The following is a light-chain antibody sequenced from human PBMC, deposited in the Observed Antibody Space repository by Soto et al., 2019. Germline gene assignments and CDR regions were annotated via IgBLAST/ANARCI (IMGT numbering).Light chain of an antibody. CDR2: DNN. Sequence: QSVLAQPPSVSAAPGQRVTISCSGTDSNIGKNYVSWYQQFPGTVPKVLIYDNNNRPSGIPDRFSGSKSGTSATLGITGLQTGDEADYYCGTWDSSLSAVVFGAGTKVTVL. CDR1: DSNIGKNY. J-gene: IGLJ1*01. CDR3: GTWDSSLSAVV. V-gene: IGLV1-51*01.